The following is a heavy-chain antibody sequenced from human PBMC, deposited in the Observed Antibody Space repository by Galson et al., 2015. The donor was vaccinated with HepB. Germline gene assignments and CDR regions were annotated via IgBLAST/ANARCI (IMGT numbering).Heavy chain of an antibody. Sequence: QSGAEVKKPGESLKISCKSSDYSFTSYWIAWVRQMPGKGLEWMGSIYGGDSDTRYSPSFQGQVTISVDSSINTAYLQWSSLKASDTAMYYCALQQERVDAFDLWGQGTMVTLSS. CDR1: DYSFTSYW. V-gene: IGHV5-51*01. D-gene: IGHD1-1*01. CDR3: ALQQERVDAFDL. CDR2: IYGGDSDT. J-gene: IGHJ3*01.